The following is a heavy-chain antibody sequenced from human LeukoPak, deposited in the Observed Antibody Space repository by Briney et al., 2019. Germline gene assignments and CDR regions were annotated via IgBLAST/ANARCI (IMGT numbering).Heavy chain of an antibody. D-gene: IGHD3-10*01. J-gene: IGHJ5*02. Sequence: PGGSLRLSCAASGFTFSSYGMHWVRQAPGKGLEWVAVISYVGSNKYYADSVKGRFTISRDNSKNTLYLQMNSLRAEDTAVYYCAKVWLYGSGLGPFDPWGQGTLVTVSS. CDR1: GFTFSSYG. CDR2: ISYVGSNK. CDR3: AKVWLYGSGLGPFDP. V-gene: IGHV3-30*18.